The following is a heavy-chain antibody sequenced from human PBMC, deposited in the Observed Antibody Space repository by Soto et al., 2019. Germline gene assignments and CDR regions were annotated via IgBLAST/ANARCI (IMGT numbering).Heavy chain of an antibody. Sequence: VSVKGSCKVSGYTLTELSMHWVRQATGKGLEWMGGFDPEDGETIYAQKFQGRVTMTEDTSTDTAYMELSSLRSEDTAVYYCATDRGYDYVWGSYRHKNWFGPWGQGTLVTVSS. D-gene: IGHD3-16*02. CDR3: ATDRGYDYVWGSYRHKNWFGP. J-gene: IGHJ5*02. CDR1: GYTLTELS. CDR2: FDPEDGET. V-gene: IGHV1-24*01.